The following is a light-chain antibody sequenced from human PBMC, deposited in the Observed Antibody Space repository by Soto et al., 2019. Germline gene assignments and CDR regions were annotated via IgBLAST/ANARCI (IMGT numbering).Light chain of an antibody. CDR3: QQYNNWPPLT. Sequence: EIVMTQSPATLSVSPGGRATLSCRASQSISGALAWYQQKPGQAPRLLIYGASTRATSFPARFSGSGSGTDFTLTISSLQSEDFAVYYCQQYNNWPPLTFGGGTKVDIK. V-gene: IGKV3-15*01. CDR2: GAS. J-gene: IGKJ4*01. CDR1: QSISGA.